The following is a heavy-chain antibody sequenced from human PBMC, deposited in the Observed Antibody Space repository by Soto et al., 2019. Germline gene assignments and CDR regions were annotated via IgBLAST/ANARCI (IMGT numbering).Heavy chain of an antibody. CDR1: GFPFSNAW. CDR3: TTGHYGFWSGYPYYYCGMEG. Sequence: GVSLRLSCAASGFPFSNAWMSWVRQAPGKGLEWVGRIKSKNDGGTTEYAAPGKGRFTISRDCSKNTLYLQMNSLKTEDTALYYCTTGHYGFWSGYPYYYCGMEGWGQATTVTVAS. J-gene: IGHJ6*02. CDR2: IKSKNDGGTT. V-gene: IGHV3-15*01. D-gene: IGHD3-3*01.